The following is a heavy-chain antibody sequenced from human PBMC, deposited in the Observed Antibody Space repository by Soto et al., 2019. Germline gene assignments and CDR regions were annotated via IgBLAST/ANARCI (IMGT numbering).Heavy chain of an antibody. D-gene: IGHD4-4*01. CDR2: IYYSGST. CDR3: ARHRISKAAATLFDY. V-gene: IGHV4-59*08. J-gene: IGHJ4*02. CDR1: GGSISSYY. Sequence: SETLSLTCTVSGGSISSYYWSWIRQPPGKGLEWIGYIYYSGSTNYNPSLKSRVTISVDTSKNQFSLKLSSVTAADTAVYYCARHRISKAAATLFDYWGQGTLVTVSS.